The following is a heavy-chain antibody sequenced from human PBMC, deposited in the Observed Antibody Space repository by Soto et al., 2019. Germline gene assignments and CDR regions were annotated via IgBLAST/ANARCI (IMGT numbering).Heavy chain of an antibody. CDR3: AKGRGALGVGSNWLDP. CDR2: INWNGGSG. D-gene: IGHD2-15*01. CDR1: GFIFADYV. Sequence: GGSLRLSCAAFGFIFADYVMHWIRQTLGKGLEWVAGINWNGGSGGYADSVKGRFTISRDNANNSLYLIIDSLRTEDTALFYCAKGRGALGVGSNWLDPWGQGTLVTVSS. J-gene: IGHJ5*02. V-gene: IGHV3-9*01.